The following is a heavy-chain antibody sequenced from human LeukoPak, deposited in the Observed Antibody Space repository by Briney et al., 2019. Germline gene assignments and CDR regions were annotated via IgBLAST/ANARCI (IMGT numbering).Heavy chain of an antibody. CDR2: IKKDGSAE. D-gene: IGHD1-14*01. CDR1: GFTLNIYL. V-gene: IGHV3-7*01. CDR3: ARSNPNKNALDL. Sequence: QPGGSLRLSCAASGFTLNIYLMSWVRQAPGRGLEWVANIKKDGSAESYLDSVKGRFTVSRDNAKNSLFLQMNSLRGEDTAVYYCARSNPNKNALDLWGQGTMVTISS. J-gene: IGHJ3*01.